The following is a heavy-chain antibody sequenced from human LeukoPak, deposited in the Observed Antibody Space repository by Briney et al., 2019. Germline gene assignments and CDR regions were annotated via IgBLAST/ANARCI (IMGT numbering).Heavy chain of an antibody. CDR2: IYHSGST. Sequence: RPSETLSLTCTVSGGSISSSSYYWGWIRQPPGKGLEWIGSIYHSGSTYYNPSLKSRVTISVDTSKNQFSLKLSSVTAADTAVYYCARDGAVAGIGYWGQGTLVTVSS. J-gene: IGHJ4*02. CDR1: GGSISSSSYY. D-gene: IGHD6-19*01. CDR3: ARDGAVAGIGY. V-gene: IGHV4-39*07.